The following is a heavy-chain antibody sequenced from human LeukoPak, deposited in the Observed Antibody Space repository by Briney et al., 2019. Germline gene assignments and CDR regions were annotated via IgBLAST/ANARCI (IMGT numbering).Heavy chain of an antibody. V-gene: IGHV4-39*07. CDR2: IYYSGSS. D-gene: IGHD3-10*01. Sequence: SETLSLTCSVSGGSISSSSSYWGWIRQPPGKGLEWIGSIYYSGSSFDNPALKSRVTISVDTSKNQFSLKLSSVTAADTAVYYCARGRSGYYYYYYMDVWGKGTTVTVSS. CDR1: GGSISSSSSY. J-gene: IGHJ6*03. CDR3: ARGRSGYYYYYYMDV.